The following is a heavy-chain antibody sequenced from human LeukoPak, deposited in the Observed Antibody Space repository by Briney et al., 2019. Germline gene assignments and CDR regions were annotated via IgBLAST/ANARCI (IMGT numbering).Heavy chain of an antibody. Sequence: SVTVSCKASGGTFSSYAISWVRQAPGQGLEWIGRIIPIFGIANYAQKFQGRVTITADKSTSTAYMELSSLRSEDTAVYYCARDLFHDFWSGGFFDYWGQGTLVTVSS. CDR3: ARDLFHDFWSGGFFDY. D-gene: IGHD3-3*01. V-gene: IGHV1-69*04. J-gene: IGHJ4*02. CDR2: IIPIFGIA. CDR1: GGTFSSYA.